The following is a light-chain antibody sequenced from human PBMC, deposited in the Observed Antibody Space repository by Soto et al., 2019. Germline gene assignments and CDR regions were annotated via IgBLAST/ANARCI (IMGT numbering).Light chain of an antibody. CDR2: GAS. V-gene: IGKV3-20*01. CDR1: QSVGSS. J-gene: IGKJ1*01. CDR3: QQYGSSLT. Sequence: EIVMTQSPATLSVSPGERVTLSCRASQSVGSSLAWYQQKPGQAPRLLIYGASTRATAIPARFSGSGSGTDFTLTISRLEPEDFAVYYCQQYGSSLTFGQGTKVDIK.